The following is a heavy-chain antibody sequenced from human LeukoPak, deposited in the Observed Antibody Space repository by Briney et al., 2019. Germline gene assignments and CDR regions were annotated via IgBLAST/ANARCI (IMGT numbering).Heavy chain of an antibody. V-gene: IGHV3-11*06. Sequence: GGSLRLSCAASGFTFRDNYMSWVRQAPGKGPEWLCYISGSGTDINYADSVKGRFTISRDNAKNSLYLQMNSLRAEDTAVYYCARDSLLDYWGQGTLVTVSS. J-gene: IGHJ4*02. CDR3: ARDSLLDY. CDR2: ISGSGTDI. CDR1: GFTFRDNY.